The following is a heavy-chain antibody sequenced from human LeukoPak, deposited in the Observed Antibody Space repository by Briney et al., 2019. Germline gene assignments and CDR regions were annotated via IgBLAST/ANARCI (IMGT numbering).Heavy chain of an antibody. V-gene: IGHV1-18*01. J-gene: IGHJ5*02. CDR1: GYTFTSYG. CDR3: ARDRDIVVVVAAHRRYNWLDP. D-gene: IGHD2-15*01. Sequence: GASVKVSCKASGYTFTSYGISWVRQAPGQGLEWMGWISAYNGNTNYAQKLQGRVTMTTDTSTSTAYMELRSLRSDDTAVYYCARDRDIVVVVAAHRRYNWLDPWGQGTLVTVSS. CDR2: ISAYNGNT.